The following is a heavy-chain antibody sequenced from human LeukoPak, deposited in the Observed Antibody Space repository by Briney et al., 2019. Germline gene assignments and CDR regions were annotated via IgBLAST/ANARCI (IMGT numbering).Heavy chain of an antibody. V-gene: IGHV3-30*04. D-gene: IGHD6-13*01. CDR2: ISYDGSNK. CDR3: ARAEGSAVFDY. J-gene: IGHJ4*02. CDR1: GFTFSSYA. Sequence: PGGSLRLSCAASGFTFSSYAMHWVRQAPGKGLEWVAVISYDGSNKYYADSVKGRFTISRDNSKNTLYLQMNSLRAEDTAVYYCARAEGSAVFDYWGQGTLVTVSS.